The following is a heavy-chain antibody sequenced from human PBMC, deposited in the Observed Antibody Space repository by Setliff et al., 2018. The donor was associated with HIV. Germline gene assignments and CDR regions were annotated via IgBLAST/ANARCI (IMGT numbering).Heavy chain of an antibody. Sequence: ASVKVSCKASGYSFTSYAVNWVRQAPGQGLEWMGWINPKSGDTKYAQKFQGRVTMTRDTSISTVYMELSRLRSDDTAVYYFTRGDSSGYFEYWGHGTLVTVSS. CDR3: TRGDSSGYFEY. J-gene: IGHJ4*01. CDR2: INPKSGDT. D-gene: IGHD3-22*01. CDR1: GYSFTSYA. V-gene: IGHV1-2*02.